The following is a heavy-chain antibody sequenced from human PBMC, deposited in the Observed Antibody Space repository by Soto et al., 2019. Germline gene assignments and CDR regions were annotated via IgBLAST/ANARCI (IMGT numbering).Heavy chain of an antibody. Sequence: QVQLQESGPGLVKPSQTLSLTCTVSGYSISSNNNYWSWIRQPPGEGLEWIGFISYSGTTSYSPSLKSRVAISLDTSKNQFSLSLSSVTAADTAVYYCARGRGYSYGLDPWGQGTLVTVSS. CDR2: ISYSGTT. J-gene: IGHJ5*02. CDR3: ARGRGYSYGLDP. V-gene: IGHV4-30-4*01. D-gene: IGHD5-18*01. CDR1: GYSISSNNNY.